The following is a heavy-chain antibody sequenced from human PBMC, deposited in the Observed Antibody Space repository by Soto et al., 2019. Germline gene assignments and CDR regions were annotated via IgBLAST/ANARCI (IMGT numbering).Heavy chain of an antibody. CDR3: ARDRLRGYDSSGFYS. CDR1: GYSFSSYG. J-gene: IGHJ4*02. D-gene: IGHD3-22*01. CDR2: INTYNGNR. Sequence: QVQLVQSGAELRKPGASVKVSCKASGYSFSSYGINWVRQAPGQGLEWMGWINTYNGNRNYAQKYEDRVTMTPAPSTKTVYMELRSLKSDDTAIYYCARDRLRGYDSSGFYSWGQGTLVTVSS. V-gene: IGHV1-18*01.